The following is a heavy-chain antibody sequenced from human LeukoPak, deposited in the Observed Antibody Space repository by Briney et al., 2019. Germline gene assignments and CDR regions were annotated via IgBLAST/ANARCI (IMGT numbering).Heavy chain of an antibody. Sequence: SETLSLTCTVSGGSISSSSYYWGWIRQPPGKGLEWIGSIYYSGSTYYNPSLKSRVTISVDTSKNQFSLKLSSVTAADTAVYYCARLMVYYYDSTGYFDYWGQGTLVTVSS. D-gene: IGHD3-22*01. V-gene: IGHV4-39*01. CDR2: IYYSGST. CDR1: GGSISSSSYY. J-gene: IGHJ4*02. CDR3: ARLMVYYYDSTGYFDY.